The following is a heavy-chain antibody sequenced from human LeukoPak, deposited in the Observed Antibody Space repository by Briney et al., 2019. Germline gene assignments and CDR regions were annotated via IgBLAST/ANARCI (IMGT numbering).Heavy chain of an antibody. CDR2: INSDGSTT. CDR3: ASGSDMVRGVLTGASDY. J-gene: IGHJ4*02. CDR1: GFTFSSYW. Sequence: PGGSLRLSCAASGFTFSSYWMHWVRQAPGKGLVWVSRINSDGSTTNYADSVKGRFTISRDHAKNTLYLQMNSLRAEDTAVYYCASGSDMVRGVLTGASDYWGQGTLVTVSS. V-gene: IGHV3-74*01. D-gene: IGHD3-10*01.